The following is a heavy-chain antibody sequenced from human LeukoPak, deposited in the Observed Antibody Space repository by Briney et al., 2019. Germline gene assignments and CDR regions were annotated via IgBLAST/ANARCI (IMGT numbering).Heavy chain of an antibody. CDR3: VRGSLGGNYYYYMDV. V-gene: IGHV4-4*07. Sequence: SETLSLTRTVSGDSISSYYWSWIRQPAGKGREWIGRIYTSGSTNYNPSLKSRVTMSVDTSKNQFSLKLSSVAAADTAVYYCVRGSLGGNYYYYMDVWGKGTTVAVSS. J-gene: IGHJ6*03. CDR2: IYTSGST. D-gene: IGHD3-16*01. CDR1: GDSISSYY.